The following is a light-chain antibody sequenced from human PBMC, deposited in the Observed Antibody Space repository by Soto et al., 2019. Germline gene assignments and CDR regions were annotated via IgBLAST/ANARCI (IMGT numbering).Light chain of an antibody. V-gene: IGKV3-20*01. Sequence: EIVLTQSPGTLSLSPGERATLSCRASQSVSSSYLAWYQQKPGQAPRLLIYGASSRATGIPDRFSGSGSGTDFTLTISRLEPEDVAVYYCQHYDSSPITFGGGTKVEIK. CDR3: QHYDSSPIT. CDR1: QSVSSSY. CDR2: GAS. J-gene: IGKJ4*01.